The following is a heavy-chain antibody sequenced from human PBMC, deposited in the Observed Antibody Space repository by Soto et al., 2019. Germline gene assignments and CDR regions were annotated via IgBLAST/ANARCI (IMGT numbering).Heavy chain of an antibody. Sequence: GGSLRLSCAASGFTFSNAWMSWVRQAPGKGLEWVGRIKSKTDGGTTDYAAPVKGRFTISRDDSINTLYLQMNSLKTEDTTLYYCPTGDHRGSLPFVYWGEVTLVTVSS. CDR2: IKSKTDGGTT. J-gene: IGHJ4*02. D-gene: IGHD1-26*01. CDR1: GFTFSNAW. V-gene: IGHV3-15*01. CDR3: PTGDHRGSLPFVY.